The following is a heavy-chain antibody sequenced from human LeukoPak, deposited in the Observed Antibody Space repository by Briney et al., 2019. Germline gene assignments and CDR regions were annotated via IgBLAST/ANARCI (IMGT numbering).Heavy chain of an antibody. Sequence: SVNVSCKVSGYNLTELSMHCVRQASVKALEWIEGFDPEDAETIYAQKFQGRVTMTEDTSTDTAYMELSSLRSEDTAVYYCATNARYGSGSYPHAAGYFDYWGQGTLVTVSS. V-gene: IGHV1-24*01. J-gene: IGHJ4*02. CDR1: GYNLTELS. CDR3: ATNARYGSGSYPHAAGYFDY. D-gene: IGHD3-10*01. CDR2: FDPEDAET.